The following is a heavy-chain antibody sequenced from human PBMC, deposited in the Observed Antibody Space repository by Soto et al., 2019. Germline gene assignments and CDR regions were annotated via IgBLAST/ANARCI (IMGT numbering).Heavy chain of an antibody. CDR1: GYTFTSYG. CDR2: ISAYNGNT. CDR3: AREQPLDGSGKHYGMDV. V-gene: IGHV1-18*01. J-gene: IGHJ6*02. D-gene: IGHD3-10*01. Sequence: QVQLVQSGAEVKKPGASVKVSCKASGYTFTSYGISWVRQAPGQGLEWMGWISAYNGNTDYAQKLQGRVTMTTDTSTSTAYMELRSLRSDDTAVYYCAREQPLDGSGKHYGMDVWGQGTTVNVSS.